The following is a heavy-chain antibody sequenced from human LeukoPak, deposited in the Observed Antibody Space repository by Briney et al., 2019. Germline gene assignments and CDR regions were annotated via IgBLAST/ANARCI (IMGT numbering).Heavy chain of an antibody. V-gene: IGHV3-23*01. J-gene: IGHJ4*02. D-gene: IGHD5-24*01. CDR1: GFTFSSCA. CDR2: ISGTGRST. Sequence: SGGSLRLSCAASGFTFSSCAMSWVRQAPGKGLEWVSGISGTGRSTYYADSVKGRFTISRDNSKDTLYLQMNGLGAEDTAVYYCARDGGDGYNLDEFEYWGKGTLVTVAS. CDR3: ARDGGDGYNLDEFEY.